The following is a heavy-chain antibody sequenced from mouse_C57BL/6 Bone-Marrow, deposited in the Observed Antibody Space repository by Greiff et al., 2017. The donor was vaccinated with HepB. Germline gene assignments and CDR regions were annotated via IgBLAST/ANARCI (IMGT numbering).Heavy chain of an antibody. CDR3: ARDNYSNSRYFDV. V-gene: IGHV3-6*01. D-gene: IGHD2-5*01. J-gene: IGHJ1*03. CDR1: GYSITSGYY. CDR2: ISYDGSN. Sequence: EVQLQQSGPGLVKPSQSLSLTCSVTGYSITSGYYWYWIRQFPGNKLEWMGYISYDGSNNYNPSLKNRISITRDTSKNQFFLKLNAVTTEDTATYYCARDNYSNSRYFDVWGTGTTVTVSS.